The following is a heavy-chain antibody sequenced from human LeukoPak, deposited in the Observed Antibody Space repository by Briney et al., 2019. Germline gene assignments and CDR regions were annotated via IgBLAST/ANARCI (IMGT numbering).Heavy chain of an antibody. CDR1: GFTFSSYA. CDR3: ARERAVAGLFDY. D-gene: IGHD6-19*01. CDR2: ISHDGDTT. J-gene: IGHJ4*02. Sequence: GGSLRLSCSAYGFTFSSYAMHWVRQAPGKGLEYVSAISHDGDTTYYADSVKGRFTISRDNSENTLYLQMNSLRSEDTAVYYCARERAVAGLFDYWGQGALVTVSS. V-gene: IGHV3-64*04.